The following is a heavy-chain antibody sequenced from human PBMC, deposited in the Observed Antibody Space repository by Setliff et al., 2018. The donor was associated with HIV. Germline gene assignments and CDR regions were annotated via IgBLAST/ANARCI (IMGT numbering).Heavy chain of an antibody. V-gene: IGHV3-23*01. CDR1: GFTFSSNA. CDR3: ARGRIAEAFDI. Sequence: ETLSLSCAASGFTFSSNAMSWVRQAPGKGLEWVSTISGSGGSTYYADSVKGRFTISRDNSKNTLYLQMNSLRAEDTAVYYCARGRIAEAFDIWGQGTMVTVSS. CDR2: ISGSGGST. D-gene: IGHD6-6*01. J-gene: IGHJ3*02.